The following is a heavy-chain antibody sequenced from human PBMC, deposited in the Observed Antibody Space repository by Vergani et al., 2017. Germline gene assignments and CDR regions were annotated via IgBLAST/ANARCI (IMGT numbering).Heavy chain of an antibody. V-gene: IGHV3-9*01. CDR1: GFTFDDYA. J-gene: IGHJ4*02. Sequence: EVQLVESGGGLVQPGRSLRLSCAASGFTFDDYAMHWVRQAPGKGLEWVSGISWNSGSIGYADSVKGRFTISRDNAKNSLYLQMNSLRAEDTAVYYCARDGFSDYDFWSGYYDSGLDYWGQGTLVTVSS. CDR3: ARDGFSDYDFWSGYYDSGLDY. CDR2: ISWNSGSI. D-gene: IGHD3-3*01.